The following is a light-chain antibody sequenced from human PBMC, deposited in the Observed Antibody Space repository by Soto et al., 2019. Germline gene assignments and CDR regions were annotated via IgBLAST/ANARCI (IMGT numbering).Light chain of an antibody. CDR2: DAS. V-gene: IGKV3-11*01. CDR1: QSVSSY. J-gene: IGKJ1*01. CDR3: QQRSNWTT. Sequence: EIVLTQSPATLSLSPGERATLSCRASQSVSSYLAWYQQKPGQAPRLLIYDASNSATGIPARFSGSGSGTDFTLPISSLEPEDFAVYYCQQRSNWTTFGQGTQVDIK.